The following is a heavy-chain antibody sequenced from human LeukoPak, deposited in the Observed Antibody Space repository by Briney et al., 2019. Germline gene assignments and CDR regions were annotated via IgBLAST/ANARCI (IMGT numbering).Heavy chain of an antibody. CDR2: VYYSGST. CDR3: ARGDSGSFSQFDC. Sequence: PSETLSLTCTVSGGSISSYYWSWIRQPPGKGLEWIGYVYYSGSTNYNPSLKSRVTISVDTSKNQFSLKLTSATAADTAVYYCARGDSGSFSQFDCWGQGTLVTVSS. V-gene: IGHV4-59*01. D-gene: IGHD1-26*01. J-gene: IGHJ4*02. CDR1: GGSISSYY.